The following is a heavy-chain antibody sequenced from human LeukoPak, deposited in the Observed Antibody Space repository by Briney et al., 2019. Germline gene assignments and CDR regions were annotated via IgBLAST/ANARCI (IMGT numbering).Heavy chain of an antibody. CDR1: GDSISSSGYY. Sequence: SETLSLTCTVSGDSISSSGYYWGWIRRPPGKGLEWIGSIYYSGSTYYNPSLKSRVTISVDTSKNQFSLKLSSVTAADTAVYYCARLVVVVAATQIDYWGQGTLVTVSS. J-gene: IGHJ4*02. CDR3: ARLVVVVAATQIDY. V-gene: IGHV4-39*01. D-gene: IGHD2-15*01. CDR2: IYYSGST.